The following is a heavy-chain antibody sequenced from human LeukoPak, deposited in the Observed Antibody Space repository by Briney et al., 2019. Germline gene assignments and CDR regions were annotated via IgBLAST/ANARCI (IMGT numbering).Heavy chain of an antibody. V-gene: IGHV1-18*01. CDR3: TRDLGVDTTMIFFDY. CDR2: ISAYNGNT. CDR1: GYTFTSYG. Sequence: ASVKVSCKASGYTFTSYGISWVRQAPGQGLEWMGWISAYNGNTNYAQKFQGRVTMTTDTSTSTAYMEVRSLRSDDTAVYYCTRDLGVDTTMIFFDYWGQGSLVTVSS. J-gene: IGHJ4*02. D-gene: IGHD5-18*01.